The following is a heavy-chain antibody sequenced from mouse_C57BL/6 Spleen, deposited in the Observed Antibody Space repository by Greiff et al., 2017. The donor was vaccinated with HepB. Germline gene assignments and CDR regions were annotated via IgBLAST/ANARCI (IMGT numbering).Heavy chain of an antibody. J-gene: IGHJ4*01. Sequence: QVQLQQSGAELARPGASVKLSCKASGYTFTSYGISWVKQRTGQGLEWIGEIYPRSGNTYYNEKFKGQATLTADKSSSTAYMELRSLTSEDSAVYFCARSFITTVVATPYYAMDYWGQGTSVTVSS. CDR1: GYTFTSYG. CDR3: ARSFITTVVATPYYAMDY. V-gene: IGHV1-81*01. CDR2: IYPRSGNT. D-gene: IGHD1-1*01.